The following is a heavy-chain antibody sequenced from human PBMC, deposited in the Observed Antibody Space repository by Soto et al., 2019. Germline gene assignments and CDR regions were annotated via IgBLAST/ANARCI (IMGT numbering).Heavy chain of an antibody. CDR3: ARDLLSNNPVRP. J-gene: IGHJ5*02. Sequence: ASVEVSCKASGYTFTSYDINWVRQATGQGLEWMGGMIPNSGKTDYAQKFQGRVTITRDDSMSTAYMELSSLRSDDTAVYYCARDLLSNNPVRPWGQGTLVTVSS. CDR1: GYTFTSYD. D-gene: IGHD1-1*01. V-gene: IGHV1-8*01. CDR2: MIPNSGKT.